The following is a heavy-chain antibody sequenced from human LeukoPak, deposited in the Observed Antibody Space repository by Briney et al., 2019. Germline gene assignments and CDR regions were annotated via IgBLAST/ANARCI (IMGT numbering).Heavy chain of an antibody. D-gene: IGHD5-18*01. J-gene: IGHJ6*02. CDR1: GGSISSSSYY. CDR3: ASPHTLHYYYYGMDV. Sequence: SSETLSLTCTVSGGSISSSSYYWGWIRQPPGKGLEWIGSIYYSGSIYYNPSLKSRLTMSVDTSKNQYSLKLSSVPAADTAVYYCASPHTLHYYYYGMDVWGQGTTVTVSS. V-gene: IGHV4-39*01. CDR2: IYYSGSI.